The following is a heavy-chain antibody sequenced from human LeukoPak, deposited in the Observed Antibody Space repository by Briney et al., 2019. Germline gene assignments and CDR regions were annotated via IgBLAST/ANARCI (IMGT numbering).Heavy chain of an antibody. Sequence: SVKVSCKASGGAFRRLDPSWVRQAPGRGLEWMGGFLPIFGTTNYAHKFQGRVTITTDEATSTAYMDLTSLKSDDTAVYYCVRGRDGYNHFDSWGQGTQVTVSS. V-gene: IGHV1-69*05. CDR3: VRGRDGYNHFDS. D-gene: IGHD5-24*01. J-gene: IGHJ4*02. CDR1: GGAFRRLD. CDR2: FLPIFGTT.